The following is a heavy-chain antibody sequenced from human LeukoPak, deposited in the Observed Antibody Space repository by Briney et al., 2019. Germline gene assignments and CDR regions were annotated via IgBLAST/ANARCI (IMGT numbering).Heavy chain of an antibody. CDR3: VRDRVLGAFDI. J-gene: IGHJ3*02. V-gene: IGHV4-59*01. Sequence: PSETLSLTCTVSGGSISSYSWTWIRQPPGKGLEWIGSIYYSGSTNYNPSLKSRVTISVDTSKKQFSLKLSCVTGADPAVYYCVRDRVLGAFDIWGQGTMVTVSS. CDR1: GGSISSYS. CDR2: IYYSGST. D-gene: IGHD3-16*01.